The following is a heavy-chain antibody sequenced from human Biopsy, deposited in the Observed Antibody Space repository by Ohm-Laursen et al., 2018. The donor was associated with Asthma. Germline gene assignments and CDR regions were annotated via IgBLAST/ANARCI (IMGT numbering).Heavy chain of an antibody. Sequence: TLSLTCAVYGGSFSSNYWSWIRQTPGKGLERLGDTHHSGYTNYNPSPSPRLTLSVDTSKNQYSLRLTSVTAADTAVYYCARGSSSRLSQWELLVSGGKRAHSYYGMDVWGQGTTVTVSS. V-gene: IGHV4-34*01. J-gene: IGHJ6*02. CDR2: THHSGYT. CDR3: ARGSSSRLSQWELLVSGGKRAHSYYGMDV. D-gene: IGHD1-26*01. CDR1: GGSFSSNY.